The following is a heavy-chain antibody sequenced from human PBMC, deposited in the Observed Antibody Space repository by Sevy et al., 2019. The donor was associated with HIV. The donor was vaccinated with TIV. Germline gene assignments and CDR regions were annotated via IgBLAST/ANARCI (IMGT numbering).Heavy chain of an antibody. CDR1: GFTFSYSG. CDR3: AKSTAAVGTGGFDY. D-gene: IGHD6-13*01. V-gene: IGHV3-30*02. CDR2: IYHDGRNK. Sequence: GGSLRLSCTTSGFTFSYSGMHWVRQAPGKGLEWVTLIYHDGRNKHYADSVKGRFTISRDNSKNKLYLQMNSLGGDDTAVYYCAKSTAAVGTGGFDYWGQGALVTVSS. J-gene: IGHJ4*02.